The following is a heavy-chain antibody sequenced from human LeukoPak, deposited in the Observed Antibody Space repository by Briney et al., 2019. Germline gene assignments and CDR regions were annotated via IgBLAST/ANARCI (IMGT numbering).Heavy chain of an antibody. V-gene: IGHV3-9*01. CDR1: GFTFDDYA. D-gene: IGHD3-10*01. J-gene: IGHJ4*02. Sequence: GGSLRLSCAASGFTFDDYAMHWVRQAPGKGLEWVSGISWNSGSIGYADSVKGRFTISRDNAKNSLYLQMNSLRAEDTALYYCAKEGTSSGIDYWGQGTLVAVSS. CDR2: ISWNSGSI. CDR3: AKEGTSSGIDY.